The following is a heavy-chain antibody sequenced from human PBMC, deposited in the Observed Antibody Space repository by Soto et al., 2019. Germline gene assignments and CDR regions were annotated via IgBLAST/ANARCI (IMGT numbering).Heavy chain of an antibody. CDR2: IYPGDSDT. Sequence: GESLKISCKGSGYTFTDYWIGWVRQLPGKGLEWMGIIYPGDSDTRYSPSFQGHVTITVDKSTSTAYLQWNTLKASDTAMYYCAISTYCSGGSCYGYYYGMDVWGQGTTVTVSS. D-gene: IGHD2-15*01. J-gene: IGHJ6*02. V-gene: IGHV5-51*01. CDR1: GYTFTDYW. CDR3: AISTYCSGGSCYGYYYGMDV.